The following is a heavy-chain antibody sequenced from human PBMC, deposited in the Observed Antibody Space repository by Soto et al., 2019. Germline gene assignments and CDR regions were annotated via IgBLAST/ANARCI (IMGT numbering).Heavy chain of an antibody. Sequence: SETLSLTCTVSGGSISSYYWSWIRQPPGKGLEWIGYIYYSGSTNYNPSLKSRVTISVDTSKNQFSLKLSSVTAADTAVYYCTRGSYYYDGSGLDWGQGTLVTVSS. CDR1: GGSISSYY. V-gene: IGHV4-59*01. CDR2: IYYSGST. D-gene: IGHD3-22*01. J-gene: IGHJ4*02. CDR3: TRGSYYYDGSGLD.